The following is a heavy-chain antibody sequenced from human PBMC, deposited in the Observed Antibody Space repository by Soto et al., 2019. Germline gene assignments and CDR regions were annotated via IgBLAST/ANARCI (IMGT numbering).Heavy chain of an antibody. D-gene: IGHD2-15*01. CDR2: IYRSSVFRFGPNE. CDR3: AREFYCQLQLDY. J-gene: IGHJ4*01. Sequence: GGSLRLSCAASGFTFSSHSMNWVRQAPGKGLEWVASIYRSSVFRFGPNEFYADSVRGRFIISRDNTNNLVFLQMDSLRVEDTAVYHCAREFYCQLQLDYWGQGALVTVSS. CDR1: GFTFSSHS. V-gene: IGHV3-21*01.